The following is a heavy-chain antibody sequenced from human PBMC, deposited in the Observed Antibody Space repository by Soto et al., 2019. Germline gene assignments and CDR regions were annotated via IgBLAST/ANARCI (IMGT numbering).Heavy chain of an antibody. CDR2: ISSSGTTT. J-gene: IGHJ6*02. CDR3: ARGHSIFYGMYV. Sequence: LRLSCAASGFTFSDYYMNWIRQAPGKGLEWVSYISSSGTTTYYADSVKGRFTISRDNAKNSLFLQMNSLRAEDTALYYCARGHSIFYGMYVWGQGTTVTVSS. D-gene: IGHD2-21*01. CDR1: GFTFSDYY. V-gene: IGHV3-11*01.